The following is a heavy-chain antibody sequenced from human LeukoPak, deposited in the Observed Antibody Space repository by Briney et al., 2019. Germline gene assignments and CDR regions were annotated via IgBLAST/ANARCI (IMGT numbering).Heavy chain of an antibody. D-gene: IGHD3-10*01. V-gene: IGHV4-59*11. CDR2: IYYSGTT. CDR3: ARAKDYHFDD. CDR1: GGSTINHF. J-gene: IGHJ4*02. Sequence: SETLSLTCTVSGGSTINHFWSWSRQPPGKGLEWIRNIYYSGTTNYNPSLKSRVTISVDTSKNQFSLKLSSVTAADTAVYYCARAKDYHFDDWGQGTLVTVCS.